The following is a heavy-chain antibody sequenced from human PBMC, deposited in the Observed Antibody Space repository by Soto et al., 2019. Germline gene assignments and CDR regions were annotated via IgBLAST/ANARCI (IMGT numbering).Heavy chain of an antibody. V-gene: IGHV4-59*01. CDR2: IYYSGST. J-gene: IGHJ4*02. CDR1: GGSISSYY. CDR3: ARTTAVPNTLRSRYFFDY. Sequence: PSETLSLTCTVSGGSISSYYWSWIRQPPGKGLEWIGYIYYSGSTNYNPSLKSRVTISVDTSKNRFSLRLSSVTTADTALYYCARTTAVPNTLRSRYFFDYWGQGTLVTVSS. D-gene: IGHD4-17*01.